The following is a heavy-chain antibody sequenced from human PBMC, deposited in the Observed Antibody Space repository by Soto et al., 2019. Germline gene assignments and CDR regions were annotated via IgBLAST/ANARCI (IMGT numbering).Heavy chain of an antibody. D-gene: IGHD3-10*01. V-gene: IGHV3-7*01. Sequence: GGSLRLSCAASGFTFISYWMSWVRQAPGKGLEWVANIKQDGSEKYYVDSVKGRFTISRDNAKNSLYLQINGLTADDTAVYYCARSANTYGSPFDYWGQGALVTVSS. CDR3: ARSANTYGSPFDY. CDR2: IKQDGSEK. J-gene: IGHJ4*02. CDR1: GFTFISYW.